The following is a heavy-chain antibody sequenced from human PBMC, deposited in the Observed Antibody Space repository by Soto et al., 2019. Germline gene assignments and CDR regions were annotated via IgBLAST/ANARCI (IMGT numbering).Heavy chain of an antibody. V-gene: IGHV3-33*01. Sequence: QVQLVASGGGVVQPGRSLRLSCAASGFTFSSYGMHWVRQAPGKGLEWVAVIWYDGSNKYYADSVKGRFTISRDNSKNTLYLQMNSLRAEDTAVDYCARDSGYMDVWGKGTTVTVSS. CDR1: GFTFSSYG. CDR3: ARDSGYMDV. J-gene: IGHJ6*03. CDR2: IWYDGSNK.